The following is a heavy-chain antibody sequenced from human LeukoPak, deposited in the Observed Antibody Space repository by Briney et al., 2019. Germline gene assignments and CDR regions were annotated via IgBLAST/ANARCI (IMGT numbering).Heavy chain of an antibody. J-gene: IGHJ3*02. V-gene: IGHV1-18*01. CDR3: ASSPRGVFDDAFDI. CDR1: GYTFIIYG. Sequence: GASVKVSCKAFGYTFIIYGISWVRQAPGQGLEWMGWISPYNGNTNYARKLQGRVTMTTDTSTSTAYMELRSLRSDDTAVYYCASSPRGVFDDAFDIWGQGTMVTVSS. D-gene: IGHD1-26*01. CDR2: ISPYNGNT.